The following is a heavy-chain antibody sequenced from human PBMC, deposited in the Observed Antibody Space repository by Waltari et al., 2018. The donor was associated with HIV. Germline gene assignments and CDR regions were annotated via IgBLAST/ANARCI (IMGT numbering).Heavy chain of an antibody. V-gene: IGHV4-59*01. J-gene: IGHJ6*02. D-gene: IGHD2-8*01. Sequence: QVQLQESGPGLVKPSETLSLTCTVSGGSIRTYYWSWIRQPPGKGLEWIGYFFHSETINYNPSLKSRLTISVDTSKNQFSLKLTSLTVADTAVYYCAKLWRVNDVWYGLDVWGQGTTVTVSS. CDR1: GGSIRTYY. CDR3: AKLWRVNDVWYGLDV. CDR2: FFHSETI.